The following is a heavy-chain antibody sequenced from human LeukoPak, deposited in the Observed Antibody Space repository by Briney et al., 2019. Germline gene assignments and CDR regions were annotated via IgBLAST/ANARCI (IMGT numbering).Heavy chain of an antibody. J-gene: IGHJ3*02. D-gene: IGHD3-10*01. Sequence: ASVKVSGKASGYTFTSYDINWVRQATGQGLEWMGWMNPNSGNTGYAQKFQGRVTMTRNTSISTAYMELSSLRSEDTAVYYCARVYSVRGVIIKADAFDIWGQGTMVTVSS. CDR1: GYTFTSYD. V-gene: IGHV1-8*01. CDR3: ARVYSVRGVIIKADAFDI. CDR2: MNPNSGNT.